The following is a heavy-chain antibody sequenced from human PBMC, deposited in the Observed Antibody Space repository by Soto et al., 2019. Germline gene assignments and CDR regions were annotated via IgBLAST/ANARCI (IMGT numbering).Heavy chain of an antibody. Sequence: QVQLQESGPGLVKPSGTLSLTCAVSGGSISSSNWWSWVRQPPGKGLEWIGEIYHSGSTNYNPSRKSRATRSVDKDKNQFSLKLGSVTAADTAVYYCARGALLWFGELIRSAFDIWGQGTMVTVSS. J-gene: IGHJ3*02. CDR1: GGSISSSNW. CDR3: ARGALLWFGELIRSAFDI. D-gene: IGHD3-10*01. CDR2: IYHSGST. V-gene: IGHV4-4*02.